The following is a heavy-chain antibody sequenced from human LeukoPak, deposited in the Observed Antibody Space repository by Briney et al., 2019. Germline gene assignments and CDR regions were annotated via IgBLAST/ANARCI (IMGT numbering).Heavy chain of an antibody. Sequence: SETLSLTCTVSGGSISSYYWSWIRQPPGKGLEWIGYIYYSGSTNYNPSLKSRVTISVDTSKNQFSLKLSSVTAADTAVYYCARGIAVDGTSGYYYGMDVWGQGTTVTVSS. D-gene: IGHD6-19*01. V-gene: IGHV4-59*01. CDR1: GGSISSYY. J-gene: IGHJ6*02. CDR2: IYYSGST. CDR3: ARGIAVDGTSGYYYGMDV.